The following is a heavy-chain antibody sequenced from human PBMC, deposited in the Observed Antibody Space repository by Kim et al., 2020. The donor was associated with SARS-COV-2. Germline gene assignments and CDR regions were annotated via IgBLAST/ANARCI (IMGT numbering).Heavy chain of an antibody. Sequence: SETLSLTCTVSGASISRYYWTWVRQAPGKGLEWIGYIYDRGTTKYNPSLKSRVTISVDTSKNQFSLEMTSVTAEDTAVYFCVRDRTIDVNLATRQSGYNYYGMDVWGQGTTVTVSS. CDR1: GASISRYY. D-gene: IGHD3-9*01. CDR3: VRDRTIDVNLATRQSGYNYYGMDV. V-gene: IGHV4-59*01. CDR2: IYDRGTT. J-gene: IGHJ6*02.